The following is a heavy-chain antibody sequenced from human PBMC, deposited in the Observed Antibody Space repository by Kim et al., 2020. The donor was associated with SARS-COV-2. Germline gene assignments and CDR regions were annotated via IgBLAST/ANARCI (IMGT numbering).Heavy chain of an antibody. V-gene: IGHV1-69*13. CDR3: ARHLYYFDSSGYYEGGAYFNY. J-gene: IGHJ4*02. CDR2: FIPMFGTT. D-gene: IGHD3-22*01. Sequence: SVKVSCKASGGTFNSYAFTWVRQPPGQGLEWMGTFIPMFGTTNYAQKFQGRVTITADESTTTAYMDLTSLRSEDTAVYYCARHLYYFDSSGYYEGGAYFNYWGQGTLVTVSS. CDR1: GGTFNSYA.